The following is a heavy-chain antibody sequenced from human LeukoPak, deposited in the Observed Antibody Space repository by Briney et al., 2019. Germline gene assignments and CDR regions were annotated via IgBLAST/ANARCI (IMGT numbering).Heavy chain of an antibody. D-gene: IGHD6-13*01. CDR2: IIPIFGTA. V-gene: IGHV1-69*01. Sequence: GSSVKVSCKASGGTFSSYAISWVRQAPGQGLEWMGGIIPIFGTANYAQKFQGRVTITADESTSTACMELSGLRSEDTAVYYCARGLAAAGTARWDYWGQGTLVTVSS. J-gene: IGHJ4*02. CDR3: ARGLAAAGTARWDY. CDR1: GGTFSSYA.